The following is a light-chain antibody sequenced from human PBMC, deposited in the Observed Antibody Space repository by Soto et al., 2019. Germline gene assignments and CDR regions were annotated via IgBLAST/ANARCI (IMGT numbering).Light chain of an antibody. CDR1: QGVTSY. J-gene: IGKJ4*01. V-gene: IGKV3-11*01. Sequence: EIVLTQSPATLSLSPGERATFSCRASQGVTSYLAWYQQKPGQAPRLLIYEASNRATGIPARFSGSGSGTDFTLTISSLEPEDFAVYYCQQRSNWPPLTFGGGTKVEIK. CDR3: QQRSNWPPLT. CDR2: EAS.